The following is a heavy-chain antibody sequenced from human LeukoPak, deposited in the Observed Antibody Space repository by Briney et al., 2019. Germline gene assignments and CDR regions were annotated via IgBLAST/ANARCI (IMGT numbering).Heavy chain of an antibody. CDR3: ARFVVPADMGHNWFDP. D-gene: IGHD2-2*01. J-gene: IGHJ5*02. V-gene: IGHV3-23*01. CDR2: ISGSGGST. CDR1: GFTFSSYA. Sequence: PGGSLRLSCAASGFTFSSYAMSWVRQAPGKGLEWVSAISGSGGSTYYADSVKGRFTISRDNSKNTLYLQMNSLRAEDTAVYYCARFVVPADMGHNWFDPWGQGTLVTVSS.